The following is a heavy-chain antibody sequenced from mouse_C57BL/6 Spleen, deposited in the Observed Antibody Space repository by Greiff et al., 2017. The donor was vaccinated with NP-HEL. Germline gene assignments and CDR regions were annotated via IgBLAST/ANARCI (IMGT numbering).Heavy chain of an antibody. J-gene: IGHJ4*01. Sequence: EVQLQQSGAELVRPGASVKLSCTASGFNIKDDYMHWVKQRPEQGLEWIGWIDPENGDTEYASKFQGKATITADTSSNTAYLQLSSLTSEDTAVYYCTGYSNFYYYAMDYWGQGTSVTVSS. CDR1: GFNIKDDY. CDR2: IDPENGDT. V-gene: IGHV14-4*01. D-gene: IGHD2-5*01. CDR3: TGYSNFYYYAMDY.